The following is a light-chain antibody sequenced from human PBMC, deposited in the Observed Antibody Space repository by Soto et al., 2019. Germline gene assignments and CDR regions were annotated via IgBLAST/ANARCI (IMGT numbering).Light chain of an antibody. V-gene: IGLV2-14*01. Sequence: QSALTQPASVSGSPGQSITISCTGTSSDVGGYDYVSWYQQHPGKAPKLMIYEVRNRPSGVSNRFSGSKSGNTASLTISGLQAEDEADYYCSSYTNSNTGVFGGGTKLTVL. CDR2: EVR. J-gene: IGLJ3*02. CDR1: SSDVGGYDY. CDR3: SSYTNSNTGV.